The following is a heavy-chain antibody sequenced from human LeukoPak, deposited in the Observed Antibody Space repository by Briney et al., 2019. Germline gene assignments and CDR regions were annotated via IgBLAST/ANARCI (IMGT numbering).Heavy chain of an antibody. CDR1: GYTFTGYY. Sequence: GASVKVSCKASGYTFTGYYMHWVRQAPGQGLEWMGWINPNSGGTNYAQKFQGRVTMTRDTSISTAYMELSRLRSDDTAVYYCARVARYYDSSGYYYGSRFGFFDYWGQGTLVTVSS. CDR2: INPNSGGT. V-gene: IGHV1-2*02. D-gene: IGHD3-22*01. J-gene: IGHJ4*02. CDR3: ARVARYYDSSGYYYGSRFGFFDY.